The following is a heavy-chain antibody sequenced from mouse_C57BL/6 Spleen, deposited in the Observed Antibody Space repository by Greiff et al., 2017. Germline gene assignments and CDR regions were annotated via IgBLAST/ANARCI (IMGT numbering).Heavy chain of an antibody. Sequence: QVQLQQSGPELVKPGASVKISCKASGYAFSSSWMNWVKPRPGKGLEWIGRISPGDGDTTYNGQFKGKATLPADKSSSTANMQLSSLTSENSAVYFCSNTAPAAWLADWGEGTLVTVSA. CDR1: GYAFSSSW. CDR2: ISPGDGDT. J-gene: IGHJ3*01. D-gene: IGHD1-2*01. CDR3: SNTAPAAWLAD. V-gene: IGHV1-82*01.